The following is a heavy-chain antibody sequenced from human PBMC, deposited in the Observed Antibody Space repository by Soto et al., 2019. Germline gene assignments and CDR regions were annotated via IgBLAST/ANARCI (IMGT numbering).Heavy chain of an antibody. CDR2: ISYDGSNK. CDR1: GFTFSSYG. CDR3: AKSGYDLGGWFDP. Sequence: GGSLRLSCAASGFTFSSYGMHWVRQAPGKGLEWVAVISYDGSNKYYADSVKGRFTISRDNSKNTLYLQMNSLRAEDTAVYYCAKSGYDLGGWFDPWGQGTLVTVSS. J-gene: IGHJ5*02. D-gene: IGHD5-12*01. V-gene: IGHV3-30*18.